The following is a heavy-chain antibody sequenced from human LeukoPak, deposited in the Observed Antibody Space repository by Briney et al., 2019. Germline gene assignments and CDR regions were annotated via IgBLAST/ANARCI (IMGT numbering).Heavy chain of an antibody. V-gene: IGHV1-8*01. D-gene: IGHD1-26*01. Sequence: ASVKVSCKASGYTLTSYDINWVRQATGQGLEWMGWMNPNSGNTGYAQKFQGRVTMTRNTSISTAYMELSSLRSEDTAVYYCARVEVGATSNWFDPWGQGTLVTVSS. CDR3: ARVEVGATSNWFDP. CDR1: GYTLTSYD. CDR2: MNPNSGNT. J-gene: IGHJ5*02.